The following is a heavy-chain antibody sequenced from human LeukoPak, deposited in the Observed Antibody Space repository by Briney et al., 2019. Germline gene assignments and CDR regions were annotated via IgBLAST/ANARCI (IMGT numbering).Heavy chain of an antibody. V-gene: IGHV4-39*07. D-gene: IGHD5-18*01. CDR2: IYYSGST. Sequence: SETLSLTCTVSGGSISSSSYYWGWIRQPPGKGLEWIGSIYYSGSTYYNPSLKSRVTISVDTSKNQFSLKLSSVTAADTAVYYCASYSYDRSLDYWGQGTLVTVSS. CDR1: GGSISSSSYY. CDR3: ASYSYDRSLDY. J-gene: IGHJ4*02.